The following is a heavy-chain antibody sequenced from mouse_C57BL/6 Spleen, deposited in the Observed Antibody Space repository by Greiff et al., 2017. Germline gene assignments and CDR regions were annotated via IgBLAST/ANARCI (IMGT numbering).Heavy chain of an antibody. CDR3: ARGDYSNYFYYAMDY. CDR1: GYTFTSYW. CDR2: IYPGSGST. Sequence: QVHVKQPGAELVKPGASVKMSCKASGYTFTSYWITWVKQRPGQGLEWIGDIYPGSGSTNYNEKFKSKATLTVDTSSSTAYMQLSSLTSEDSAVYYCARGDYSNYFYYAMDYWGQGTSVTVSS. D-gene: IGHD2-5*01. V-gene: IGHV1-55*01. J-gene: IGHJ4*01.